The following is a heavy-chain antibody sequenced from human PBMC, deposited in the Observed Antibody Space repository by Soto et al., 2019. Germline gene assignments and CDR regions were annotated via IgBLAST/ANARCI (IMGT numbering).Heavy chain of an antibody. CDR3: AKDSKYYDFWSGYYRYYYYYYMAV. Sequence: GGSLRLSCAASGFTFSSYGMHWVRQATGKGLEWVAVISYDGSNKYYADSVKGRFTISRDNSKNTLYLQMNSLRAEDTAVYYCAKDSKYYDFWSGYYRYYYYYYMAVWGKGTTVTVSS. V-gene: IGHV3-30*18. CDR1: GFTFSSYG. CDR2: ISYDGSNK. J-gene: IGHJ6*03. D-gene: IGHD3-3*01.